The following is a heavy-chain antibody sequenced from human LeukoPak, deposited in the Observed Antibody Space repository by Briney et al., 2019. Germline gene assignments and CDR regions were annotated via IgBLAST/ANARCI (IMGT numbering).Heavy chain of an antibody. J-gene: IGHJ6*03. Sequence: GGSLRLSCAASGFTFSSYSMNWVRQAPGKGLEWVSYISRSSSTIYYAESVKGRFTISRDNAKNSLYLQMNSLRDEEMAVYYCARAASGYSSSGFFCPYYYYYMDVWGKGTTVTVSS. V-gene: IGHV3-48*02. CDR1: GFTFSSYS. CDR3: ARAASGYSSSGFFCPYYYYYMDV. CDR2: ISRSSSTI. D-gene: IGHD6-6*01.